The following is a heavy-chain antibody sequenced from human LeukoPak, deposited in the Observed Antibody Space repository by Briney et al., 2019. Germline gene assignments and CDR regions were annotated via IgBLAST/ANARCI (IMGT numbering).Heavy chain of an antibody. CDR2: IIPILGIA. D-gene: IGHD5-24*01. Sequence: SVKVSCKASGGTFSSYAISWVRQAPGQGLEWMGRIIPILGIANYAQKFQGRVTITADKSTSTAYMELSGLRSEDTAVYSCARHFADGYTLGYWGQGTLVTVSS. CDR3: ARHFADGYTLGY. J-gene: IGHJ4*02. V-gene: IGHV1-69*04. CDR1: GGTFSSYA.